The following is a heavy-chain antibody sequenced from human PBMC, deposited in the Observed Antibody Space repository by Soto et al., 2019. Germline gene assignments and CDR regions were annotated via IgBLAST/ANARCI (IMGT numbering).Heavy chain of an antibody. CDR3: ARDISGYDRFDP. V-gene: IGHV4-31*03. Sequence: QVQLQESGPGLVKPSQTLSLTCTVSGGSIRSGGYYWSWIRQHPGKGLEWIGYIYYSGSTYYNPSLKRRXXIXVXMSKNQFSLRLSSVTAADTAVYYCARDISGYDRFDPWGQGTLVTVSS. D-gene: IGHD3-22*01. CDR1: GGSIRSGGYY. CDR2: IYYSGST. J-gene: IGHJ5*02.